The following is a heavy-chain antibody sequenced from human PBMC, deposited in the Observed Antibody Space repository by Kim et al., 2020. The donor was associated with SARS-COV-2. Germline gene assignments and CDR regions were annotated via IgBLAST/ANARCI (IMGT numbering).Heavy chain of an antibody. Sequence: AAGKGRLPISTDNAKNSLYLQMNSLGAEDTALYYCAKVDDYGGNTDYWGQGTLVTVSS. J-gene: IGHJ4*02. CDR3: AKVDDYGGNTDY. V-gene: IGHV3-9*01. D-gene: IGHD4-17*01.